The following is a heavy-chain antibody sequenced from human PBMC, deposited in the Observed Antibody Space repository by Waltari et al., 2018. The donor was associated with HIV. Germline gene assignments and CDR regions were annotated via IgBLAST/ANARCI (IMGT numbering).Heavy chain of an antibody. D-gene: IGHD1-26*01. V-gene: IGHV1-2*02. CDR3: ARAAAGGNWFDP. J-gene: IGHJ5*02. CDR2: SNPNSGGT. Sequence: QVQLVQYGAEVKKPGASVKVSCQASGYTFTGYYMHLMRQAPGQGLEWMGWSNPNSGGTNYAKKFQGRVTMTRDTSISTAYMELSRLRSDDTAVYYCARAAAGGNWFDPWGQGTLVTVSS. CDR1: GYTFTGYY.